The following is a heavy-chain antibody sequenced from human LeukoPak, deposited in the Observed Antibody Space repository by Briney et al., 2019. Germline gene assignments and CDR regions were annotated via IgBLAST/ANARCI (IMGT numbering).Heavy chain of an antibody. CDR3: ARHPSYTRGWPLDF. CDR1: GYTFASHW. V-gene: IGHV5-51*01. CDR2: IYAGDSDT. D-gene: IGHD6-19*01. Sequence: GESLKISCKGSGYTFASHWIGWVRPRPGKGLEWMGIIYAGDSDTRYSPSFQGQVTISADRSISTAYLQWSSLKASDTAMYYCARHPSYTRGWPLDFWGQGTLVTVSS. J-gene: IGHJ4*02.